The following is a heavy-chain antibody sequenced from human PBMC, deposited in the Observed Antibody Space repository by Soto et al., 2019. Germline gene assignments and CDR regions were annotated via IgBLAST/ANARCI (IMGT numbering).Heavy chain of an antibody. J-gene: IGHJ4*02. D-gene: IGHD3-3*01. CDR2: IDNSGST. V-gene: IGHV4-38-2*01. CDR3: ARGGQDFWSGPFDY. Sequence: SETLSLTCAVSGYSISSGHYWGWIRQPAGKGLEWIGRIDNSGSTNYNPSLKSRITMSADTSRNQFSLKLNSVTAADTAVYYCARGGQDFWSGPFDYWGQGXLVTVSS. CDR1: GYSISSGHY.